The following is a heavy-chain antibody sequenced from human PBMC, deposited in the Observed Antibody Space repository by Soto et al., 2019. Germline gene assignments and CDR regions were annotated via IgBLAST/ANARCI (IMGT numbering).Heavy chain of an antibody. Sequence: PGGSLRLSCAASGFTFSSYAMSWVRHAPGKGLEWVSAISGSGGSTYYADSVKGRFTISRDNSKNTLYLQMNSLRAEDTAVYYCAKSHYYGSSGPFDYWGQGTLVTVSS. D-gene: IGHD3-22*01. CDR2: ISGSGGST. CDR1: GFTFSSYA. CDR3: AKSHYYGSSGPFDY. J-gene: IGHJ4*02. V-gene: IGHV3-23*01.